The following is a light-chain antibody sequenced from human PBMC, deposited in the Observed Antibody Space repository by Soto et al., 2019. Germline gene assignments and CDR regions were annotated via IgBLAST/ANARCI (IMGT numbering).Light chain of an antibody. Sequence: DIQMTQSPSSLSASVGDRVTITCRASQGISRYLAWYQQRPGKVPKLLIYAASSLQSGVPSRFSGSGSGTDFTLTISSLQPEDFATYYCQQSYSTLTFGGGTKVEIK. V-gene: IGKV1-39*01. CDR3: QQSYSTLT. J-gene: IGKJ4*01. CDR1: QGISRY. CDR2: AAS.